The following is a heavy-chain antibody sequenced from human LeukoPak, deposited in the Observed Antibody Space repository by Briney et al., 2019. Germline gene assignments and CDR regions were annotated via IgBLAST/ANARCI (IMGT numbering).Heavy chain of an antibody. V-gene: IGHV3-30-3*01. CDR3: AREAQKQLAHFDY. CDR2: ISYDGSNK. CDR1: GFTFSSYA. Sequence: GGSLRLSCAASGFTFSSYAMHWVRQAPGKGLEWMAVISYDGSNKYYADSVKGRFTISRDNSKNTLYLQMNSLRAEDTAVYYCAREAQKQLAHFDYWGQGTLVTVSS. J-gene: IGHJ4*02. D-gene: IGHD6-6*01.